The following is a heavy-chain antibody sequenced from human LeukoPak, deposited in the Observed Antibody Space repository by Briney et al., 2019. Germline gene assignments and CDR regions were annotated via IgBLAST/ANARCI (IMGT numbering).Heavy chain of an antibody. V-gene: IGHV4-30-4*08. Sequence: TLSLTCTVSGGSISSGDYYWSWIRQPPGTGLEWIGYIYYSGSTYYNPSLKSRVTISVDTSKNQFSLKLSSVTAADTAVYYCARGYSSGWFADFDYWGQGTLVTVSS. CDR3: ARGYSSGWFADFDY. D-gene: IGHD6-19*01. CDR2: IYYSGST. J-gene: IGHJ4*02. CDR1: GGSISSGDYY.